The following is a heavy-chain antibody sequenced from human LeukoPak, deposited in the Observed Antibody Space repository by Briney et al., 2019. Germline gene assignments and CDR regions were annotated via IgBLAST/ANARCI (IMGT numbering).Heavy chain of an antibody. D-gene: IGHD2-2*01. Sequence: ASVKFSCKASGYSFTTYGISWVRQAPGQGLEWMGWISAYNANTNYALKLQGRVTMTTDTSTSTAYMELRSLRSDDTAVYYRARDYCSSTSCYFDYWGQGTLVTVSS. CDR3: ARDYCSSTSCYFDY. V-gene: IGHV1-18*01. CDR2: ISAYNANT. CDR1: GYSFTTYG. J-gene: IGHJ4*02.